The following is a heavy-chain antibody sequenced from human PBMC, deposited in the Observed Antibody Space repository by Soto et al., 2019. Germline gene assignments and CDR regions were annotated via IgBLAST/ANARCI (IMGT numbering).Heavy chain of an antibody. CDR2: ISYNGST. J-gene: IGHJ4*02. D-gene: IGHD5-12*01. CDR1: GGSITNYY. Sequence: SETLSLTCSVSGGSITNYYWNWIRQPPGKGLEWIGYISYNGSTNYNPSLKSRVTMSVDTSKNQFSLRLISVTAADTAKYFCAREGNLGRWLQPLDFWGQGTLVTVSS. V-gene: IGHV4-59*01. CDR3: AREGNLGRWLQPLDF.